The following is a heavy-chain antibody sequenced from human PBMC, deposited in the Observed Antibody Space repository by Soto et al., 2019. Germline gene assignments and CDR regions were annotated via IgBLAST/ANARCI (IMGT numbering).Heavy chain of an antibody. D-gene: IGHD4-17*01. CDR1: GFTFSSYA. Sequence: GGSLRLSCAASGFTFSSYAMHWVRQAPGKGLEWVAVISYDGSNKYYADSVKGRFTISRDNSKNTLYLQMNSLRAEDTAVYYCARDRSYGDSIRYYYYYGMDVWGQGTTVTVSS. CDR3: ARDRSYGDSIRYYYYYGMDV. J-gene: IGHJ6*02. CDR2: ISYDGSNK. V-gene: IGHV3-30-3*01.